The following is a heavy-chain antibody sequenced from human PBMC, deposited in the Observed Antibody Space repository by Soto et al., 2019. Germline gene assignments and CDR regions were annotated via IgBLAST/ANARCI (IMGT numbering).Heavy chain of an antibody. J-gene: IGHJ6*03. V-gene: IGHV3-23*01. Sequence: PGGSLRLSCAASGFTFSSYAMSWVRQAPGKGLECVSAISGSGNITYYADSVKGRFTISRDNSKNTLFLQVNSLRAEDTAVYFCAKNRRKEFDYYYYYMDVWGKGTTVTVSS. CDR3: AKNRRKEFDYYYYYMDV. CDR2: ISGSGNIT. D-gene: IGHD3-16*02. CDR1: GFTFSSYA.